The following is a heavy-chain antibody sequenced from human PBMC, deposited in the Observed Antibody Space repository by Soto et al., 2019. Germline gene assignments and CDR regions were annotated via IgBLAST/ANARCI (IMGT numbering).Heavy chain of an antibody. V-gene: IGHV1-69*01. Sequence: QVQLVQSGAEVKKPGSSVMVSCKASGGTLSTNTISWVRQAPGQGLEWMGGIMPIFGSANYAQKFQGRVTITADEYTRTVYMELSRLRSEDTAVYYCARQFDSDTSGYYYAYWGQGTLVTVSS. J-gene: IGHJ4*02. CDR2: IMPIFGSA. D-gene: IGHD3-22*01. CDR1: GGTLSTNT. CDR3: ARQFDSDTSGYYYAY.